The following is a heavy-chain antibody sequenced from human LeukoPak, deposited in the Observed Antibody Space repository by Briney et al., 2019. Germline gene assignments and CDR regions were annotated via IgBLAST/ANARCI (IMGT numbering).Heavy chain of an antibody. D-gene: IGHD6-6*01. CDR2: IYFSGST. CDR1: GGSISGTNSY. J-gene: IGHJ4*02. Sequence: SETLSLTCIVSGGSISGTNSYWAWIRQPAGKGLEWIGSIYFSGSTFYKSSLESRLNMSVDMSKNQFSLKVRSVTAADTAVYYCARAFSSSPDDHFDYWGQGTLVTVSS. V-gene: IGHV4-39*01. CDR3: ARAFSSSPDDHFDY.